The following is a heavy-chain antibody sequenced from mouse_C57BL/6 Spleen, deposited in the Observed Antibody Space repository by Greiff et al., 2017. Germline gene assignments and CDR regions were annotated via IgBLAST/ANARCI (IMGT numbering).Heavy chain of an antibody. CDR2: IYPGDGDT. CDR3: ARQVITTVVAPYFDV. Sequence: QVQLKESGPELVKPGASVKISCKASGYAFSSSWMNWVKQRPGKGLEWIGRIYPGDGDTNYNGKFKGKATLTADKSSSTAYMQLSSLTSEDSAVYFCARQVITTVVAPYFDVWGTGTTVTVSS. V-gene: IGHV1-82*01. CDR1: GYAFSSSW. J-gene: IGHJ1*03. D-gene: IGHD1-1*01.